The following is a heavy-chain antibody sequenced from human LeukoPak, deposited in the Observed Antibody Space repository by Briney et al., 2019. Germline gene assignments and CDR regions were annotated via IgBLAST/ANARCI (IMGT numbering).Heavy chain of an antibody. CDR2: IYYSGST. CDR3: ARVKGCSSTSCSGRGIEWGYYYYYYMDV. Sequence: MPSETLSLTCAVYGGSFSGYYGSWIRQPPGKGLEWIGYIYYSGSTNYNPSLKSRVTISVDTSKNQFSLKLSSVTAADTAVYYCARVKGCSSTSCSGRGIEWGYYYYYYMDVWGKGTTVTVSS. J-gene: IGHJ6*03. CDR1: GGSFSGYY. D-gene: IGHD2-2*01. V-gene: IGHV4-59*01.